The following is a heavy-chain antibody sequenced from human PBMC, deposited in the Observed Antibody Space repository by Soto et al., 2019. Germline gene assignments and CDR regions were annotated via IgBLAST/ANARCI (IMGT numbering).Heavy chain of an antibody. CDR2: ITPSGGRT. D-gene: IGHD1-26*01. Sequence: QVQLVQSGAEVKKPGASVNVSCKASGYTFTSYYIHWVRQAPGRGLEWMGIITPSGGRTTFAPEFHGRVSMTADTSTSTVYMELTGLRSDDTAVYFCATRVGNPDFWGQGTLVTVSS. V-gene: IGHV1-46*01. J-gene: IGHJ4*02. CDR3: ATRVGNPDF. CDR1: GYTFTSYY.